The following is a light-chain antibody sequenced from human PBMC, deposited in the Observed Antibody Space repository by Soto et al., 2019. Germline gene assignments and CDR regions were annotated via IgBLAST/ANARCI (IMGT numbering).Light chain of an antibody. J-gene: IGKJ1*01. CDR1: RSVSSY. CDR3: QQYNNWPRT. Sequence: EIVLTQSPATLSLSPGERATLSCRASRSVSSYLGWYQQKPGQAPRLLIYDTSTRATGIPARFSGSGSGTEFTLTINSLQSEDFAVYYCQQYNNWPRTFGQGTKVDIK. CDR2: DTS. V-gene: IGKV3-15*01.